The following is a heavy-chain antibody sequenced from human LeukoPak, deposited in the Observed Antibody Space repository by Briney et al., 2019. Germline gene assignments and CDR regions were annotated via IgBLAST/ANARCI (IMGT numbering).Heavy chain of an antibody. CDR3: ARDTGVRPRVAHFDY. V-gene: IGHV4-39*02. CDR2: IYCSGNT. D-gene: IGHD1-14*01. J-gene: IGHJ4*02. CDR1: GVSISSSNSY. Sequence: SETLSLTCTVSGVSISSSNSYWGWIRQPPGKGLEWIGSIYCSGNTYYNASLKSQVSISIDTSKNQFSLRLTSVTAADTAVYYCARDTGVRPRVAHFDYWGQGTLVTVSS.